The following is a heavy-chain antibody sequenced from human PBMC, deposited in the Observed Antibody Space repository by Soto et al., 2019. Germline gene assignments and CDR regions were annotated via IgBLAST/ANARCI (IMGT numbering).Heavy chain of an antibody. V-gene: IGHV3-23*01. CDR1: GFTFSSYA. D-gene: IGHD3-3*01. Sequence: SLRLSCATSGFTFSSYAMSWVRQAPGKGLEWVSAISGSGGSTYYADSVKGRFTISRDNSKNTLYLQMNSLRAEDTAVYYCAKDQVIRFLEWLLSAMDVWGQGTTVTVSS. CDR2: ISGSGGST. CDR3: AKDQVIRFLEWLLSAMDV. J-gene: IGHJ6*02.